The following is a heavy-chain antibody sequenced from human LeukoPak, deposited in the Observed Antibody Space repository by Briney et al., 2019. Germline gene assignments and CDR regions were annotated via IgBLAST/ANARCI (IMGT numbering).Heavy chain of an antibody. V-gene: IGHV3-23*01. CDR2: IYANAYET. J-gene: IGHJ4*02. Sequence: GGSLRLSCAASGFAFSVFTMNWVRQAPGKGLEWVSGIYANAYETFYANSVRGRFTISRDNSMDRLYLQMGNLRAEDTAIYYCAKDRVPDGVWSLDYWGRGTLVTVSS. D-gene: IGHD2-8*02. CDR1: GFAFSVFT. CDR3: AKDRVPDGVWSLDY.